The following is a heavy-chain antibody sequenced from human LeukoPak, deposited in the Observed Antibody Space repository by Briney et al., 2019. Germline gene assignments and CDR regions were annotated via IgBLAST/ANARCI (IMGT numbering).Heavy chain of an antibody. CDR2: ISGSGGST. J-gene: IGHJ6*02. CDR1: GFTFSSYA. CDR3: AMDCSSTSCYRYYYGMDV. Sequence: PGGSLRLSCSASGFTFSSYAMSWVRQAPGKGLEWVSAISGSGGSTYYADSVKGRFTISRDNSKNTLYLQMNSLRAEDTAVYYCAMDCSSTSCYRYYYGMDVWGQGTTVTVSS. V-gene: IGHV3-23*01. D-gene: IGHD2-2*01.